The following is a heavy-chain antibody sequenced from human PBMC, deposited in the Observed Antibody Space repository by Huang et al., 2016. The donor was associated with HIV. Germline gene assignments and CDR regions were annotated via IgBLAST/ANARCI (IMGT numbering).Heavy chain of an antibody. CDR2: ISPDNTNT. CDR3: ARVKILTGAFDI. CDR1: SYVFTSYS. D-gene: IGHD3-9*01. V-gene: IGHV1-18*01. Sequence: QGHLVQSGGEVKKPGASVKVSCRASSYVFTSYSITWVRQAPGQGLEWMGWISPDNTNTDYAQKFQGRVTMTADTYTSTAYMELRNLRFDDTAVYYCARVKILTGAFDIWGQGALVTVS. J-gene: IGHJ3*02.